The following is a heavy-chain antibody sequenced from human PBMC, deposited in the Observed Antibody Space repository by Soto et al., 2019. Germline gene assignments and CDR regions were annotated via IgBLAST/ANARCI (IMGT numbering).Heavy chain of an antibody. Sequence: QMQLQESGPGLVKPSETMSLTCTASGAPINKFYWNWIRQPPGKGLEWIGHIYNGESTNYNPSLKSRVTISADTSKNLFSLKLGSVTAADTAVYYCAQTTGWPGFDYWGQGILVIVSS. D-gene: IGHD6-19*01. V-gene: IGHV4-59*01. CDR1: GAPINKFY. CDR3: AQTTGWPGFDY. CDR2: IYNGEST. J-gene: IGHJ4*02.